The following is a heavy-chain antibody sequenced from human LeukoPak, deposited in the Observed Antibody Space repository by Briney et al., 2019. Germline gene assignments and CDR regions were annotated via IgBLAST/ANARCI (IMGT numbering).Heavy chain of an antibody. CDR1: GYTFTSYG. Sequence: ASVKVSCKASGYTFTSYGISWVRQAPGQGLEWMGWIGAYNGNTNYAQRLQGRVTMTTDTSTSTAYMELRSLRSDDTAVYYCARGGLFGVVTFYYYYYGMDVWGQGTTVTVSS. J-gene: IGHJ6*02. CDR2: IGAYNGNT. V-gene: IGHV1-18*01. CDR3: ARGGLFGVVTFYYYYYGMDV. D-gene: IGHD3-3*01.